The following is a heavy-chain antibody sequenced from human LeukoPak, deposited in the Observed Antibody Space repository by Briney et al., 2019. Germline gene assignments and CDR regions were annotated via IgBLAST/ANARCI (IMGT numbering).Heavy chain of an antibody. V-gene: IGHV3-48*03. CDR1: GFTFSNFE. CDR2: ISTIGATK. D-gene: IGHD3-10*02. Sequence: PGGSLRLSCSASGFTFSNFEMNWVRQAPGKGLEWVAYISTIGATKYYSDSVKGRFTISRDNAKNSLYLQMNSLRAEDTAVYYCAELGITMIGGVWGKGTTVTISS. CDR3: AELGITMIGGV. J-gene: IGHJ6*04.